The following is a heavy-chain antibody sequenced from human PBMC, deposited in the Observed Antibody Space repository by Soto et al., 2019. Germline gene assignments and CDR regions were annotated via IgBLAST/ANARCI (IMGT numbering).Heavy chain of an antibody. J-gene: IGHJ6*02. D-gene: IGHD1-1*01. Sequence: QVQLQESGPGLVKPSETLSLTCTVSGGSISSYYWSWIRQPPGKGLEWIGYIYYSGSTNYNPSLKSRVTISGDTSKNQFSLKLSSVTAADTAVYYCAGEGTTVDSYYYYGMDVWGQGTTVTVSS. CDR1: GGSISSYY. CDR3: AGEGTTVDSYYYYGMDV. CDR2: IYYSGST. V-gene: IGHV4-59*01.